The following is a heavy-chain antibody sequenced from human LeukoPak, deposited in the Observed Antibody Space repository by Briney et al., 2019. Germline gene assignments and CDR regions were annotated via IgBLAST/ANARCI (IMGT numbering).Heavy chain of an antibody. Sequence: SQTLSLTCTVSGGSISRGAYYWSWIRQVPGKGLEWIAYIFSSGSTSYNPSLRSRVTVSFDSSKNQFFLNLSSVTAADTAVYYCAREAWAGTLSGWFDPWGQGTLVTVSS. J-gene: IGHJ5*02. V-gene: IGHV4-31*03. CDR3: AREAWAGTLSGWFDP. CDR2: IFSSGST. D-gene: IGHD1-7*01. CDR1: GGSISRGAYY.